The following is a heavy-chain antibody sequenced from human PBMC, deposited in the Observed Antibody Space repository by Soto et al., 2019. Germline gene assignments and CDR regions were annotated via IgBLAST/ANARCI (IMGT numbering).Heavy chain of an antibody. CDR3: ATVGGGGSY. V-gene: IGHV3-23*01. CDR2: IGGSGGST. J-gene: IGHJ4*02. Sequence: EVQLLESGGGLVQPGGSLRLSCAASGFTFSSYAMSWVRQAPGKGLEWVSAIGGSGGSTYYADSVKGRFTISRDNSKNTLYLQMISLRADDTAVYYCATVGGGGSYWGQGTLVTVSS. D-gene: IGHD2-15*01. CDR1: GFTFSSYA.